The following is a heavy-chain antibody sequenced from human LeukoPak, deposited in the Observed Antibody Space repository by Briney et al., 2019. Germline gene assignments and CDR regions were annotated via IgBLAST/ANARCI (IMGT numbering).Heavy chain of an antibody. CDR2: INHSGST. D-gene: IGHD3-10*01. CDR3: ASLITMVRGVPPITYGMDV. J-gene: IGHJ6*02. V-gene: IGHV4-34*01. Sequence: KPSETLSLTCAVYGGSFSGYYWSWIRQPPGKGLEWIGEINHSGSTNYNPSLKRRVTISVDTSKNQFSLKLSSVTAADTAVYYCASLITMVRGVPPITYGMDVWGQGTTVTVSS. CDR1: GGSFSGYY.